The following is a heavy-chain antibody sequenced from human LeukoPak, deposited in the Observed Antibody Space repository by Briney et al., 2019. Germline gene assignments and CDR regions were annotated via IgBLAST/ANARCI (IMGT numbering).Heavy chain of an antibody. D-gene: IGHD5-18*01. Sequence: GGSLRLSCAASGFTFSSYSMNWVRQVPGKGLEWVSSISSSSSYIYYADSVKGRFTISRDNAKNSLYLQMNSLRAEDTAVYYCARDQRQGGYSYGFGYYYGMDVWGQGTTVTVSS. CDR3: ARDQRQGGYSYGFGYYYGMDV. J-gene: IGHJ6*02. CDR1: GFTFSSYS. V-gene: IGHV3-21*01. CDR2: ISSSSSYI.